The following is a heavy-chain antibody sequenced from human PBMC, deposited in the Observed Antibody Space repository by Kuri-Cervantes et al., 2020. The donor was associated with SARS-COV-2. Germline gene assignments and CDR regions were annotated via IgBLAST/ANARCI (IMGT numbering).Heavy chain of an antibody. V-gene: IGHV3-49*04. J-gene: IGHJ4*02. CDR3: SRNDFWSGYYHDY. CDR1: GFTFGDYA. Sequence: GESLKISCTASGFTFGDYAMSWVRQAPGKGLEWVGFIRSKAYGGTTEYAASVKGRFTISRDDSKSIAYLQMNSLKTEDTAVYYCSRNDFWSGYYHDYWGQGTLVTVSS. D-gene: IGHD3-3*01. CDR2: IRSKAYGGTT.